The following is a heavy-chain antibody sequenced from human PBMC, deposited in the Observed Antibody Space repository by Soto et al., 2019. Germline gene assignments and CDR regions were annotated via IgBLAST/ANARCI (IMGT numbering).Heavy chain of an antibody. D-gene: IGHD3-22*01. Sequence: PXGSLKLSCSASGFTFSSYGMHWVRQAPGKGLEWVAVISYDGSNKYYADSVKGRFTISRDNSKNTLYLQMNSLRAEDTAVYYCAKERDSSGYYYYYYGMDVWGQGTTVTVSS. CDR3: AKERDSSGYYYYYYGMDV. CDR1: GFTFSSYG. CDR2: ISYDGSNK. V-gene: IGHV3-30*18. J-gene: IGHJ6*02.